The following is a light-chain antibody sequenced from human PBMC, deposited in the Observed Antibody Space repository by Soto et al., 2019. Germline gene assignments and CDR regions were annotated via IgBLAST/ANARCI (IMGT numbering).Light chain of an antibody. CDR2: EVN. V-gene: IGLV2-8*01. J-gene: IGLJ1*01. CDR3: SSYAGRNWYV. Sequence: QSALTQPPSASGSPGQSVTISCTGTNSDVGGYNYVSWYQQYPGKAPKLIIYEVNERPSGVPDRFSGSKSGNTASLTVSGLQTADEADYYCSSYAGRNWYVFGTGTKVTV. CDR1: NSDVGGYNY.